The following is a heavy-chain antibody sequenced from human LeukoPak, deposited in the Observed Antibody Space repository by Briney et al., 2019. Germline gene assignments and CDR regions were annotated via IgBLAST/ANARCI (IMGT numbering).Heavy chain of an antibody. CDR2: IRSRAYGGTT. CDR1: GFTFGDYA. Sequence: PGRSLRLSCTASGFTFGDYAMSWFRQAPGKGLEWVGFIRSRAYGGTTEYAASVKGRFTISRDDSKSIAYLQMNSLKTEDTAVYYCTRVGITMIVVVTPEFDPWGQGTLVTVSS. CDR3: TRVGITMIVVVTPEFDP. J-gene: IGHJ5*02. D-gene: IGHD3-22*01. V-gene: IGHV3-49*03.